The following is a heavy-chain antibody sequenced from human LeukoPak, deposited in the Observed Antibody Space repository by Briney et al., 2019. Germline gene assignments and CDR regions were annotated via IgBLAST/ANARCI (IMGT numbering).Heavy chain of an antibody. CDR2: IIPILGIA. V-gene: IGHV1-69*04. CDR1: GGTFSSYA. J-gene: IGHJ4*02. Sequence: GAPVKVSCKASGGTFSSYAISWVRQAPGQGLEWMGRIIPILGIANYAQKFQGRVTITADKSTSTAYMELSSLRSEDTAVYYCARENKDIVVVPAATYFDYWGQGTLVTVSS. D-gene: IGHD2-2*01. CDR3: ARENKDIVVVPAATYFDY.